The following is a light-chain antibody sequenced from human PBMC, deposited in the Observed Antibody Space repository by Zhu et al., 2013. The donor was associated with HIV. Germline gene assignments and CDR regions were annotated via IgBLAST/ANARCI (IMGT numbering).Light chain of an antibody. J-gene: IGKJ1*01. CDR3: QQYGSSPRT. Sequence: EMVLTQSPATLSASPGERATLSCRASQSVSYNNLAWYQQKPGQAPRLLIYGASSRATGIPDRFSGSGSGTDFTLTISRLEPEDFAVYYCQQYGSSPRTFGQGTKVEI. V-gene: IGKV3-20*01. CDR2: GAS. CDR1: QSVSYNN.